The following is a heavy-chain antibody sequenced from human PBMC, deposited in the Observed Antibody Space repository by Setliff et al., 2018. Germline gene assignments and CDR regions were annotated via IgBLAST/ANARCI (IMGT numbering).Heavy chain of an antibody. J-gene: IGHJ4*02. D-gene: IGHD2-2*01. CDR2: ISNDGKTA. CDR3: ARDRWMGPTAHFDY. CDR1: GFTFENFA. V-gene: IGHV3-64*01. Sequence: GESLKISCSASGFTFENFAMHWIRQAPGKGLEYVSGISNDGKTANYASPVNGRFTISRDNSKRTLYLEMGGLKIEDTAIYFCARDRWMGPTAHFDYWGQGSLVTVS.